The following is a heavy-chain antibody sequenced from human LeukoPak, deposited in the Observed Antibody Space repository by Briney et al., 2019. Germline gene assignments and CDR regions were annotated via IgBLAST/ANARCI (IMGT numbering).Heavy chain of an antibody. V-gene: IGHV3-9*01. CDR2: ISWNSGSI. D-gene: IGHD2-2*01. CDR3: AKDMNSYCSSTSCYAGISHPNFDY. Sequence: PGGSLRLSCAASGFTFDDYAMHWVRQAPGKGLEWVSGISWNSGSIGYADSVKGRFTISRDNAKNSLYLQMNSLRAEDTALYYCAKDMNSYCSSTSCYAGISHPNFDYWGQGTLVTVSS. J-gene: IGHJ4*02. CDR1: GFTFDDYA.